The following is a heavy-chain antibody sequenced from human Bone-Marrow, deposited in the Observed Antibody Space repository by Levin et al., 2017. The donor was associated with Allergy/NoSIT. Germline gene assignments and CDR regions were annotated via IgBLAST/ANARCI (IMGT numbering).Heavy chain of an antibody. Sequence: GGSLRLSCAASGFTFSSYAMSWVRQAPGKGLEWVSAISGSGGSTYYADSVKGRFTISRDNSKNTLYLQMNSLRAEDAAVYYCAKEGTVAGPLVYYYYGMDVWGQGTTVTVSS. CDR1: GFTFSSYA. CDR2: ISGSGGST. V-gene: IGHV3-23*01. D-gene: IGHD6-19*01. CDR3: AKEGTVAGPLVYYYYGMDV. J-gene: IGHJ6*02.